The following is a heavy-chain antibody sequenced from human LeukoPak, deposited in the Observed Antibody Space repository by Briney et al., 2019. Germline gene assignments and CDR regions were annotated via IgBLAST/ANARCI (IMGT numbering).Heavy chain of an antibody. J-gene: IGHJ4*02. CDR3: ARDALGPTDTYYGSGSYYRYYFDY. CDR1: GFAFNNYA. CDR2: INGDGDAI. V-gene: IGHV3-23*01. Sequence: GGSLRLSCTASGFAFNNYAMGWVRQAPGKGLEWVSLINGDGDAIKYADSVKGRFTTSRDNSKNTLYLQMNSLRAEDTAVYYCARDALGPTDTYYGSGSYYRYYFDYWGQGTLVTVSS. D-gene: IGHD3-10*01.